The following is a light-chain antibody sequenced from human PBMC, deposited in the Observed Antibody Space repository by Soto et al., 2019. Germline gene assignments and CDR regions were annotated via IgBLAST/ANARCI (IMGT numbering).Light chain of an antibody. V-gene: IGKV3-20*01. J-gene: IGKJ1*01. CDR1: QSVSSSY. Sequence: EIVLTQSPGTLSLSRGERSTLSCRASQSVSSSYLACYQQKPGQAPRLLIYGASSRATGIPDRFSGSGSGTDFTLAISRLEPEDFAVYYCQQYGNSPETFGQGTKVDI. CDR3: QQYGNSPET. CDR2: GAS.